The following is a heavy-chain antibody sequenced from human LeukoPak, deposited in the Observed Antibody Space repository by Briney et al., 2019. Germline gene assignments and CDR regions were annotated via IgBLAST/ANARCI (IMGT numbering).Heavy chain of an antibody. V-gene: IGHV3-33*01. CDR1: GFTFSSHG. Sequence: GGSLRLSCAASGFTFSSHGMHWVRQAPGKGLEWVAVIWYDGSNKYYADSAKGRFTISRDNSKSTLYLQMNSLRAEDTAVYYCARFPDWAAAGISGWNYYYMDVWGKGTTVTVSS. D-gene: IGHD6-13*01. CDR2: IWYDGSNK. J-gene: IGHJ6*03. CDR3: ARFPDWAAAGISGWNYYYMDV.